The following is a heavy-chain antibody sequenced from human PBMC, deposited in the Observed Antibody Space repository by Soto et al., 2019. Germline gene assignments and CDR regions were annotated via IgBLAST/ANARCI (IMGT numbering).Heavy chain of an antibody. Sequence: SEPLSLTCTVPGGSNSSSSYYWGWLRQPPGKGLEWIGSIYYSGSTYYNPYLKSRVTISVDTSKNQFSLKLSSVTAADTAVYYCASNLAYCGGDCYSYWFDPWGQGTLVTVS. J-gene: IGHJ5*02. CDR2: IYYSGST. CDR1: GGSNSSSSYY. D-gene: IGHD2-21*02. V-gene: IGHV4-39*01. CDR3: ASNLAYCGGDCYSYWFDP.